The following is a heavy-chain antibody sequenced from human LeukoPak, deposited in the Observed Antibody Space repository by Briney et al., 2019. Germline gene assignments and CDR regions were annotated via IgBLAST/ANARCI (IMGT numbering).Heavy chain of an antibody. CDR3: ARERYSYGYGWYFDL. D-gene: IGHD5-18*01. CDR1: GGPISSSY. V-gene: IGHV4-30-4*01. J-gene: IGHJ2*01. CDR2: IYYSGST. Sequence: SETLSLTCPVSGGPISSSYWSWIRSPPGKGLEWIGYIYYSGSTYYNPSLKSRVTISVDTSKNQFSLKLSSVTAADTAVYYCARERYSYGYGWYFDLWGRGTLVTVSS.